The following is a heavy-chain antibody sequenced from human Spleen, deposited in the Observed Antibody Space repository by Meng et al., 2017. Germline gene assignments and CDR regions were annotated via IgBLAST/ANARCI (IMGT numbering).Heavy chain of an antibody. CDR1: GFTVSSNY. D-gene: IGHD6-19*01. Sequence: GGSLRLSCAASGFTVSSNYMNWVRQASGKGLEWVGRIGSTRKNYATAYAASMRGKFTISRDDSKNTAYLQMNNLKTEDTAVYYCTIYTSGHIWGQGTTVTVSS. J-gene: IGHJ3*02. V-gene: IGHV3-73*01. CDR2: IGSTRKNYAT. CDR3: TIYTSGHI.